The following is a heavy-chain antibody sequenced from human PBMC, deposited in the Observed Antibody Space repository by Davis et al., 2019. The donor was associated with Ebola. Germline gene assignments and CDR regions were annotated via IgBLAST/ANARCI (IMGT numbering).Heavy chain of an antibody. V-gene: IGHV1-18*01. CDR1: GYTFTNYG. CDR3: ARERAGTRFDP. Sequence: AASVKVSCKASGYTFTNYGITWVRQAPGQGLEWMGLISAYNGNSNYAQTFQGRVTITADKSTSTAYMELSSLTSEDTAVYYCARERAGTRFDPWGQGTLVTVSS. J-gene: IGHJ5*02. D-gene: IGHD1-14*01. CDR2: ISAYNGNS.